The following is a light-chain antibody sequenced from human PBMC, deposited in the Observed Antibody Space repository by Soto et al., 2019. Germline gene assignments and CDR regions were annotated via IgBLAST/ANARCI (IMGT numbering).Light chain of an antibody. CDR2: EAS. J-gene: IGLJ1*01. CDR1: SSDVGGYNY. CDR3: SSYTSSSTLGV. Sequence: QSVLTQPASVSGSPGQSITISCTGTSSDVGGYNYVSWYQQQPGKAPKLMIYEASNRPSGVSNRFSGSKSGNTASLTISGLQAEDEADYYCSSYTSSSTLGVFGTGTKVTVL. V-gene: IGLV2-14*01.